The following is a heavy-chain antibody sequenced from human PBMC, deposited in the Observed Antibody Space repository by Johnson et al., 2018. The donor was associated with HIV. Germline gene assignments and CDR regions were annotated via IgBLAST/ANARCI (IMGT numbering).Heavy chain of an antibody. CDR1: GFTFSSYA. D-gene: IGHD1-26*01. Sequence: QVQLVESGGGVVQPGRSLRLSCAASGFTFSSYAMHWVRQAPGKGLEWVAVISYDGSNKYYADSVKGRFTISRDNSKNTLYLQMNSLRAEDTAVYYCAKSGSYPRFGAFDIWGPGTVVTVSS. V-gene: IGHV3-30-3*01. CDR2: ISYDGSNK. CDR3: AKSGSYPRFGAFDI. J-gene: IGHJ3*02.